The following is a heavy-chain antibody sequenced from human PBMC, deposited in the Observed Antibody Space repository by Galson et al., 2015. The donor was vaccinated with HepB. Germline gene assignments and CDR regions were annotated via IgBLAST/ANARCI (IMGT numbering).Heavy chain of an antibody. D-gene: IGHD2-2*01. J-gene: IGHJ4*02. Sequence: SLRLSCAASGFTFSNAWMSWVRQAPGKGLEWVGRIKSKTDGGTTDYAAPVKGRFTISRDDSKNTLYLQMNSLKTEDTAVYYCTTESLYCSSTSCIGSWGQGTLVTVSS. V-gene: IGHV3-15*01. CDR1: GFTFSNAW. CDR3: TTESLYCSSTSCIGS. CDR2: IKSKTDGGTT.